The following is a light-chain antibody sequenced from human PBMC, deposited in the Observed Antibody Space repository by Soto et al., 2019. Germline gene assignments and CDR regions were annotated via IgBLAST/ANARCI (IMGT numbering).Light chain of an antibody. J-gene: IGKJ2*01. CDR1: QSVSSN. V-gene: IGKV3-15*01. CDR2: GAS. CDR3: QQYDNWPYT. Sequence: EIVMTQSPATLSLSPGERATLSCRASQSVSSNLAWYQHKPGQAPRLLIYGASTRATAIPARFSGSGSGTEFTLTISSLQSEDFAIYYCQQYDNWPYTFGQGTKLEIK.